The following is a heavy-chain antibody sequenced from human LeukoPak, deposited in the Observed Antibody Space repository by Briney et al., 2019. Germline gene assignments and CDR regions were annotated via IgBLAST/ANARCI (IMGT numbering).Heavy chain of an antibody. J-gene: IGHJ5*02. CDR3: ARAKGIAVAGNADWFDP. CDR1: GYTFTSYY. D-gene: IGHD6-19*01. CDR2: INPSGGST. Sequence: ASVKVSCKASGYTFTSYYMHWVRQAPGQGLEWMGIINPSGGSTSYAQKFQGRVTMTRDTSTSTVYMELSSLRSEDTAVYYCARAKGIAVAGNADWFDPWGQGTLVTVSS. V-gene: IGHV1-46*01.